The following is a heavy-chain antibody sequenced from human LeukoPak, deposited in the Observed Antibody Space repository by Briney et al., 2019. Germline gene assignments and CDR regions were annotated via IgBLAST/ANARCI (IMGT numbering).Heavy chain of an antibody. Sequence: ASVKVSCKASGYTFTGYYIHWVRQAPGQGLEWMGWINPDSGGTNYAQKFQGRVTMTRDTSIRTAYMELSRLRSDDTAVYYCARVGHYYDSSGRRVDWGQGTLVTVSS. CDR2: INPDSGGT. J-gene: IGHJ4*02. V-gene: IGHV1-2*02. CDR1: GYTFTGYY. CDR3: ARVGHYYDSSGRRVD. D-gene: IGHD3-22*01.